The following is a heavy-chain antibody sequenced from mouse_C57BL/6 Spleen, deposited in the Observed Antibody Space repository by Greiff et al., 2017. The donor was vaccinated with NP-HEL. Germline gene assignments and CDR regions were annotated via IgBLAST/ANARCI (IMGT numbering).Heavy chain of an antibody. CDR1: GYAFSSYW. D-gene: IGHD2-5*01. Sequence: QVQLQQSGAELVKPGASVKISCKASGYAFSSYWMNWVKQRPGKGLEWIGQIYPGDGDTNYNGKVKGKVTLTADKSYSTAYMQLSSLTSEDSAVYFCARDYSNYEGYYAMDYWGQGTSVTVSS. J-gene: IGHJ4*01. CDR3: ARDYSNYEGYYAMDY. V-gene: IGHV1-80*01. CDR2: IYPGDGDT.